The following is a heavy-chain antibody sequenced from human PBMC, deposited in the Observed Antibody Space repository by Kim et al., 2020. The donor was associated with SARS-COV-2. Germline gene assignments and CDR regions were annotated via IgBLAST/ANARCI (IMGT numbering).Heavy chain of an antibody. D-gene: IGHD6-19*01. J-gene: IGHJ4*02. V-gene: IGHV4-39*01. Sequence: SETLSLTCTVSGGSISSSSYYWGWIRQPPGKGLEWIGSIYYSGSTYYNPSLKSRVTISVDTSKNQFSLKLSSVTAADTAVYYCARVAGYSSGTVDYWGQG. CDR2: IYYSGST. CDR3: ARVAGYSSGTVDY. CDR1: GGSISSSSYY.